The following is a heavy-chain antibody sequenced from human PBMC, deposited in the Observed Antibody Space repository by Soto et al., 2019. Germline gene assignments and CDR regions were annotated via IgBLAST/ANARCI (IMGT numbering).Heavy chain of an antibody. D-gene: IGHD3-10*02. V-gene: IGHV1-18*01. CDR3: GRCSWSYHNSLFDY. CDR2: ISAYNGNT. CDR1: GYTFTSYG. Sequence: GAAVKVSCKASGYTFTSYGISWVRQAPGQGLEWMGWISAYNGNTNYAQKLQGRVTMTTDTSTSTAYMELRSLRSDDTAVYYCGRCSWSYHNSLFDYWGQGTPVTVSS. J-gene: IGHJ4*02.